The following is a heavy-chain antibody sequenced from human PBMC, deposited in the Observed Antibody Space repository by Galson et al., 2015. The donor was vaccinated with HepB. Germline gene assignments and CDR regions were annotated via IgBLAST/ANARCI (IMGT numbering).Heavy chain of an antibody. CDR3: AKDLRWFGELLGGGVFDY. CDR1: GFTFSSYA. J-gene: IGHJ4*02. V-gene: IGHV3-23*01. CDR2: ISGSGGST. D-gene: IGHD3-10*01. Sequence: SLRLSCAASGFTFSSYAMSWVRQAPGKGLEWVSAISGSGGSTYYADSVKGRFTISRDNSKNTLYLQMNSLRAEDTAVYYCAKDLRWFGELLGGGVFDYWGQGTLVTVSS.